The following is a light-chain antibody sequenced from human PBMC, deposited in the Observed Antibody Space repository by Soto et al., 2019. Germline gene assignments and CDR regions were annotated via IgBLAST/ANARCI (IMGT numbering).Light chain of an antibody. V-gene: IGKV1-39*01. CDR3: QQSYSTPYT. CDR1: QIISSF. CDR2: GAS. Sequence: DIQMTQSPSSLSASVGDRVTITCRASQIISSFLNCYQQEPGKAPKLLIYGASSLQSGVPSRFSGGGSGTDSTLSTGCLQPENFATYYCQQSYSTPYTFDQGTELEIK. J-gene: IGKJ2*01.